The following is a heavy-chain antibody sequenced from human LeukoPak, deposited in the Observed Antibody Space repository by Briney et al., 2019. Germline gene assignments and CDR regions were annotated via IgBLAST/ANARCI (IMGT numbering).Heavy chain of an antibody. D-gene: IGHD3-10*01. CDR2: ISGSGGST. CDR1: GFTFSSYA. J-gene: IGHJ4*02. Sequence: GGSLRLSRAASGFTFSSYAMSWVRQAPGKGLEWVSAISGSGGSTYYADSVKGRFTISRDNSKNTLYLQMNSLRAEDTAVYYCAKGVGYVSGSFLDYWGQGTLVTVSS. CDR3: AKGVGYVSGSFLDY. V-gene: IGHV3-23*01.